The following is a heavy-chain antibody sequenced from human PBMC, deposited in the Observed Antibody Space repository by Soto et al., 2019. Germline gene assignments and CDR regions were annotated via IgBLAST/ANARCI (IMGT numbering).Heavy chain of an antibody. Sequence: GSGPTLVNPTETLTLTCTVSGFSLSNAKMGVSWIRQPPGKALEWLAHIFSNDEKSYSASLKGRLTISKDTSKSQVVLTMTNVDPVDTATYYCARPRGHYYDSSGYYGYFDYWGRGTLVTVSS. CDR1: GFSLSNAKMG. J-gene: IGHJ4*02. D-gene: IGHD3-22*01. CDR2: IFSNDEK. V-gene: IGHV2-26*01. CDR3: ARPRGHYYDSSGYYGYFDY.